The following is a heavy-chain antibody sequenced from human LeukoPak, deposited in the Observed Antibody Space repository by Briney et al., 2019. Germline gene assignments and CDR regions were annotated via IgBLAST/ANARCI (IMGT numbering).Heavy chain of an antibody. D-gene: IGHD3-3*01. Sequence: SGTLSLTCTVSGGSISSGGYYWSWIRQHPGKGLEWIGYIYYSGSTYYNPSLKSRVTISVDTSKNQFSLKLSSVTAADTAVYYCARAPYYDFWSGPQNWFDPWGQGTLVTVSS. CDR2: IYYSGST. J-gene: IGHJ5*02. CDR1: GGSISSGGYY. V-gene: IGHV4-31*03. CDR3: ARAPYYDFWSGPQNWFDP.